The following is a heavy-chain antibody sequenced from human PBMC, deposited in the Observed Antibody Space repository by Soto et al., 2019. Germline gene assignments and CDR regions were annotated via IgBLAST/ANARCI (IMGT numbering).Heavy chain of an antibody. V-gene: IGHV1-18*01. J-gene: IGHJ4*02. CDR2: ISTENGKT. Sequence: QVQLVQSGAEVKEPGASVRVSCKASGYRFTTYGISWVRQAPGQGLEWMGWISTENGKTNYAQKFQGRVTVTTDTSTSTANMELRSLRSDDTAVYYCARGFYISGWYRALDYWGQGTLVTVSS. CDR3: ARGFYISGWYRALDY. CDR1: GYRFTTYG. D-gene: IGHD6-19*01.